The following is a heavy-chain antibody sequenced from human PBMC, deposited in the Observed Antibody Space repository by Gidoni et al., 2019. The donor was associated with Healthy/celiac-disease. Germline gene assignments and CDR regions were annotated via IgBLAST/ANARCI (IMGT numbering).Heavy chain of an antibody. D-gene: IGHD5-18*01. CDR1: GGSIRSYY. CDR2: IYYSGST. V-gene: IGHV4-59*01. J-gene: IGHJ6*03. CDR3: ARAVTYVDTAMVKYGKGGDYYYYYMDV. Sequence: QVQLQESGPGLVKPSEPLSLPCPVSGGSIRSYYWIWIRPPPGKGLEWIGYIYYSGSTNYNPSLKSRVTISVDTSKNQFSLKLSSVTAADTAVYYCARAVTYVDTAMVKYGKGGDYYYYYMDVWGKGTTVTVSS.